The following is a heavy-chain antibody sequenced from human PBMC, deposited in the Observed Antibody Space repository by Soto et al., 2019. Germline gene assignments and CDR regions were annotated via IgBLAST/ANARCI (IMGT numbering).Heavy chain of an antibody. CDR2: ISSSTSAI. V-gene: IGHV3-48*01. D-gene: IGHD6-13*01. Sequence: GGSLRLSCAASGFTFSSYSMNWVRQAPGKGLEWVSYISSSTSAIYYADSVKDRFTISRDNAKNSLYLQMNSLRAEDTAVYYCARLGSSSRWYVSVWFDPWGQGTLVTVSS. CDR1: GFTFSSYS. J-gene: IGHJ5*02. CDR3: ARLGSSSRWYVSVWFDP.